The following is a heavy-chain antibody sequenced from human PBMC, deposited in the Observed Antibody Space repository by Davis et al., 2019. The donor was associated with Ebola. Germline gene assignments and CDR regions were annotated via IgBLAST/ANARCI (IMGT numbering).Heavy chain of an antibody. V-gene: IGHV4-34*01. CDR3: AGAPYGGKDDY. CDR1: GGSFSGYY. D-gene: IGHD4-23*01. Sequence: PSETLSLTCAVYGGSFSGYYWSWIRQPPGKGLEWIGEINHSGSTNYNPSLKSRVTISVDTSKNQFSLKLSSVTAADTAVYYCAGAPYGGKDDYWGQGTLVTVSS. CDR2: INHSGST. J-gene: IGHJ4*02.